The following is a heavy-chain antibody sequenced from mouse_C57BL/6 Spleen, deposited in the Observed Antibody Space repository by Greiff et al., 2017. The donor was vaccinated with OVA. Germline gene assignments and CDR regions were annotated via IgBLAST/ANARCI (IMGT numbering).Heavy chain of an antibody. CDR3: ANYYGSSSYYYAMDY. Sequence: QVQLQQSGPELVKPGASVKISCKASGYAFSSSWMNWVKQRPGKGLEWIGRIYPGDGDTNYNGKFKGKATLTADKSSSTAYMQLSSLTSEDSAVYFCANYYGSSSYYYAMDYWGQGTSVTVSS. D-gene: IGHD1-1*01. J-gene: IGHJ4*01. CDR1: GYAFSSSW. V-gene: IGHV1-82*01. CDR2: IYPGDGDT.